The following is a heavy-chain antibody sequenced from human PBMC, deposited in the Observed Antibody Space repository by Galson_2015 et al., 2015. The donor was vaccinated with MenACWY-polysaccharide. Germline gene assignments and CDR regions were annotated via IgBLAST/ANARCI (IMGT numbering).Heavy chain of an antibody. CDR2: IRYDEVSK. D-gene: IGHD6-13*01. Sequence: SLRLSCAASGFNFRGNGMHWLRQAPGKGLEWVALIRYDEVSKHYIDAVKGRFAISRDNSKNTVYLEMNSLRPEDTAVYYCARNPSRLDIAAASHWGQGALVTVSS. CDR3: ARNPSRLDIAAASH. CDR1: GFNFRGNG. V-gene: IGHV3-30*02. J-gene: IGHJ4*02.